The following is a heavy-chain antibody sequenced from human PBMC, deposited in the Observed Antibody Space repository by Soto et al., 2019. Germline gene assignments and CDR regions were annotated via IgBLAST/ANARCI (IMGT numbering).Heavy chain of an antibody. V-gene: IGHV1-69*13. CDR3: ARGGPDIVVVPAAIDVSYYYGMDV. Sequence: SVKVSCKASGGTFSSYATSWVLQAPGQGLEWMGGIIPIFGTANYAQKFQGRVTITADESTSTAYMELSSLRSEDTAVYYCARGGPDIVVVPAAIDVSYYYGMDVWGQGTTVTVSS. D-gene: IGHD2-2*02. CDR2: IIPIFGTA. J-gene: IGHJ6*02. CDR1: GGTFSSYA.